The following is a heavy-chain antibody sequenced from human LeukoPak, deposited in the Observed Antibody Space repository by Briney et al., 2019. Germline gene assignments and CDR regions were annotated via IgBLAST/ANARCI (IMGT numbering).Heavy chain of an antibody. D-gene: IGHD3-3*01. CDR1: GFTFSSYW. CDR3: ARGPRITIFGVVTTRNWFDP. V-gene: IGHV3-7*01. Sequence: GGSLRLACAAYGFTFSSYWMSWVRQAPGKWLEWVANIKQEGSEKYYVDSVKGRFTISRDNAKNSLYRQRNSLRAEDTAVYYCARGPRITIFGVVTTRNWFDPWGQGTLVTVHS. CDR2: IKQEGSEK. J-gene: IGHJ5*02.